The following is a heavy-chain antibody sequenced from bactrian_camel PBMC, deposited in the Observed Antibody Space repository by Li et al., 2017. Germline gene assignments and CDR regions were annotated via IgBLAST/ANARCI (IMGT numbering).Heavy chain of an antibody. CDR2: LWIGGATT. CDR1: RYTYKRNC. Sequence: VQLVESGGGLVQPGGSLTLSCAAGRYTYKRNCMGWFRQRPGKDREGVAVLWIGGATTSYADTVKGRFIITRDKARDLVYLQMNGLQPEDTGIYYCAADQLYGTCRDVLDLPARGQGTQVTVS. V-gene: IGHV3S42*01. D-gene: IGHD6*01. J-gene: IGHJ4*01. CDR3: AADQLYGTCRDVLDLPA.